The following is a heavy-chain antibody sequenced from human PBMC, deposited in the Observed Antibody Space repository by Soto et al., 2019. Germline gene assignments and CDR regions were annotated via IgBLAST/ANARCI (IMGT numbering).Heavy chain of an antibody. CDR3: AREDSSSRPNAFDY. CDR1: GFTFSSYA. J-gene: IGHJ4*02. Sequence: GGSLRLSCAASGFTFSSYAMSWVRQAPGKGLEWVSAISGSGDSTYYSDSVKGRFTISRDISKNTLYLQMNSLRAEDTAVYYCAREDSSSRPNAFDYWGQGTLVTVSS. D-gene: IGHD6-6*01. V-gene: IGHV3-23*01. CDR2: ISGSGDST.